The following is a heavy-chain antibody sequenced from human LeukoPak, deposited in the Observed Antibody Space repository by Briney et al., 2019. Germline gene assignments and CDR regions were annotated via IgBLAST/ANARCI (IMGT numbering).Heavy chain of an antibody. D-gene: IGHD3-3*01. V-gene: IGHV3-30*18. CDR3: AKGGVTPSYWYFDL. J-gene: IGHJ2*01. CDR1: GFTFSSYG. CDR2: ISYDGSNK. Sequence: QSGGSLRLSCAASGFTFSSYGMHWVRQAPGKGLEWVAVISYDGSNKYYADSAKGRFTISRDNSKNTLYLQMNSLRAEDTAVYYCAKGGVTPSYWYFDLWGRGTLVTVSS.